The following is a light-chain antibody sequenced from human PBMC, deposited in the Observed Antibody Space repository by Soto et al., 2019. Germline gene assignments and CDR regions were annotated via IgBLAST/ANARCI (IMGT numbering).Light chain of an antibody. J-gene: IGKJ1*01. CDR1: QSISSW. CDR3: QQYDSYSWT. Sequence: DTQMTQSPSTLSALEADRVTITCRASQSISSWLAWYQQKPGKAPKLLVYQASTLESGVPLRFSGSGSGTEFTLTINSLQSDDFATYYCQQYDSYSWTFGQGTKVDI. V-gene: IGKV1-5*03. CDR2: QAS.